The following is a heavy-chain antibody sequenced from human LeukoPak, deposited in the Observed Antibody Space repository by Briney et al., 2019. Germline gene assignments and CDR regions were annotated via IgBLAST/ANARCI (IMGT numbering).Heavy chain of an antibody. V-gene: IGHV5-51*01. CDR3: ARHPGSAYYYYYYMDV. CDR2: LYPGDSDT. Sequence: GESLKISCKGSGYRFTSYWIGWVRQMPGKSLEWMGTLYPGDSDTRYSPSFQGQVTISADKSISTAYLQWSSLKASDTAMYYCARHPGSAYYYYYYMDVWGKGTTVTVSS. J-gene: IGHJ6*03. D-gene: IGHD1-14*01. CDR1: GYRFTSYW.